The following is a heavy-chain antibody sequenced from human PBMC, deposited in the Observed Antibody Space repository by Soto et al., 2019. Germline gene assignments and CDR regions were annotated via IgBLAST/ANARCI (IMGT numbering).Heavy chain of an antibody. CDR3: AHSPPPSVTMSAEYFQH. CDR2: IFWDDDK. V-gene: IGHV2-5*02. CDR1: GLSLGTSGVA. D-gene: IGHD4-17*01. Sequence: QITLKASGPTLVKPTQHLTLTCTFSGLSLGTSGVAVGWIRLPPGKHLVWLPLIFWDDDKPYSPSLKSRLTITKDTSRNHVVPTKTSRDPADTSTYFCAHSPPPSVTMSAEYFQHWGQGTPVTLSS. J-gene: IGHJ1*01.